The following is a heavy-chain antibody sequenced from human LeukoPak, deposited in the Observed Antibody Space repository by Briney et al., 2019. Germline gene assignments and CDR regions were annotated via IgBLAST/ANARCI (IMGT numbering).Heavy chain of an antibody. CDR2: ISGSGGST. V-gene: IGHV3-23*01. Sequence: GGSLRLSCAASGFTFSSYAMSWVRQAPGKGLEWVSAISGSGGSTYYADSVKGRFTISRDNSKNTLYLKMNSLRAEDTAVYYCAKVQYYYDSSGSLGYYFDYWGQGTLVTVSS. D-gene: IGHD3-22*01. CDR1: GFTFSSYA. J-gene: IGHJ4*02. CDR3: AKVQYYYDSSGSLGYYFDY.